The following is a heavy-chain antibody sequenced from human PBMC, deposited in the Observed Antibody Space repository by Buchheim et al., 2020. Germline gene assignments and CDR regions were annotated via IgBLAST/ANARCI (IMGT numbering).Heavy chain of an antibody. Sequence: QVQLVESGGGVVQPGTSLRLSCAASGFSFSNYGMHWVRQAPGKGLEWVSATSHDASKKYYADSVKGRFIISRDNSNNTVYLRLNGLRPDDTGVYYCARGSGKNYLYYYYMDVWGQGTT. CDR1: GFSFSNYG. CDR3: ARGSGKNYLYYYYMDV. V-gene: IGHV3-30*03. CDR2: TSHDASKK. J-gene: IGHJ6*03. D-gene: IGHD3-3*01.